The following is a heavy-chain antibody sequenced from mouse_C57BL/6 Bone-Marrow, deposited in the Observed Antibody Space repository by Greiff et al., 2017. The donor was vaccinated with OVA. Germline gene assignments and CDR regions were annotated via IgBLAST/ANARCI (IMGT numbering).Heavy chain of an antibody. D-gene: IGHD1-1*01. CDR1: GFTFSSYG. V-gene: IGHV5-6*01. CDR3: ARPDYYGSSYDFFAY. CDR2: ISSGGSYT. J-gene: IGHJ3*01. Sequence: EVKLMESGGDLVKPGGSLKLSCAASGFTFSSYGMSWVRQTPDKRLEWVATISSGGSYTYYPDSVKGRFTISRDNAKNTLYLQMSSLKSEDTAMYYCARPDYYGSSYDFFAYWGQGTLVTVSA.